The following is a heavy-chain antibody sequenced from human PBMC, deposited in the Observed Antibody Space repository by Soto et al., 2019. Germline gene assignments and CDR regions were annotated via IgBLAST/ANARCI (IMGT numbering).Heavy chain of an antibody. CDR1: RFTFSNAW. CDR2: IKSKTDGGTT. J-gene: IGHJ6*04. D-gene: IGHD2-15*01. Sequence: EVQLVESGGGLEKPGGSLRLSCAASRFTFSNAWMSWVRQAPGKGLEWVGRIKSKTDGGTTDYAAPVKGRFSISRDDSKNTRFLQMDSLKTEDTAVYYCTTDTCSGGRCAGWDVWGKGTTVTVSS. CDR3: TTDTCSGGRCAGWDV. V-gene: IGHV3-15*01.